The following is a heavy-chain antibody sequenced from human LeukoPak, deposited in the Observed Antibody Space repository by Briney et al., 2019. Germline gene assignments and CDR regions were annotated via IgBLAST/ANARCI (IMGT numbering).Heavy chain of an antibody. D-gene: IGHD2-15*01. V-gene: IGHV4-38-2*02. CDR1: GYSISSGYY. Sequence: SETLSLTCTVSGYSISSGYYWGWIRQPPGKGLEWIGSIYHSGSTYYNPSLKSRVTISVDTSKNQFSLKLSSATAADTAVYYCARHRCSGGSCYPMNWFDPWGQGTLVTVSS. CDR3: ARHRCSGGSCYPMNWFDP. CDR2: IYHSGST. J-gene: IGHJ5*02.